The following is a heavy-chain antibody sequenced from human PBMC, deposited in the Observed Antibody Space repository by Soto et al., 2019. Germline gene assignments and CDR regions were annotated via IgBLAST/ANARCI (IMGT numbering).Heavy chain of an antibody. CDR2: ISAYNGNT. CDR3: ARDQDHDYVPFR. CDR1: VYTFTSYG. V-gene: IGHV1-18*01. Sequence: ASVKVSCKASVYTFTSYGISCVRQAPGQGLEWMGWISAYNGNTNYAQKLQGRVTMTTDTSTSTAYMELRSLRSDDTAVYYCARDQDHDYVPFRWGQGTLVTVSS. J-gene: IGHJ4*02. D-gene: IGHD3-16*01.